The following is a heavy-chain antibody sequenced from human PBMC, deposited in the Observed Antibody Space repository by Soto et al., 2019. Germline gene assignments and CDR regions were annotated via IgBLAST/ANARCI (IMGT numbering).Heavy chain of an antibody. CDR2: INHSGST. V-gene: IGHV4-34*01. J-gene: IGHJ4*02. CDR3: ARAPAGPTNPKKNYFDY. Sequence: PSETLSLTCAVYGGSFSGYYWSWIRQPPGKGLEWIGEINHSGSTNYNPSLKSRVTISVDTPKNKFSLKLSSVTAADTAVYSCARAPAGPTNPKKNYFDYWGQGTLVTVSS. D-gene: IGHD2-2*01. CDR1: GGSFSGYY.